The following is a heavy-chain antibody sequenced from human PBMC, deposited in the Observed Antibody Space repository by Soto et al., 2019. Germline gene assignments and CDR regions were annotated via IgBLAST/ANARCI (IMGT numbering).Heavy chain of an antibody. V-gene: IGHV3-64*01. CDR3: ARTGLDTAMVTVFDY. Sequence: EVQLVESGGGLVQPGGSLRLSCAASGFTFSSYAMHWVRQAPGKGLEYVSAISSNGGSTYYANSVKGRFTISRDNSKNTLYLQMGSLRAEDMDVYYCARTGLDTAMVTVFDYWGQGTLVTVSS. CDR1: GFTFSSYA. CDR2: ISSNGGST. J-gene: IGHJ4*02. D-gene: IGHD5-18*01.